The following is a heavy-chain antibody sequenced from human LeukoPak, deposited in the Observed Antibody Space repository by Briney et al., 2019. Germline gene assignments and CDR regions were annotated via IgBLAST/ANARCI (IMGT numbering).Heavy chain of an antibody. Sequence: KPSETLSLTCTVSGDSISSYYWSWFRQPPGRRLEWIGYIHSSGTTNYNPSLNSRLTLSVDTSQNQFSLRLTSVTPADTAVYYCARHYASGTYPLDYWGQGTLVTVSS. V-gene: IGHV4-59*01. J-gene: IGHJ4*02. CDR2: IHSSGTT. CDR1: GDSISSYY. D-gene: IGHD3-10*01. CDR3: ARHYASGTYPLDY.